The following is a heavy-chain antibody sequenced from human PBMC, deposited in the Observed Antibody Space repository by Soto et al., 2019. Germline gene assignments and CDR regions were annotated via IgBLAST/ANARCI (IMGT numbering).Heavy chain of an antibody. CDR2: ISYDGSNK. D-gene: IGHD5-18*01. Sequence: QVQLVESGGVVVQPGRSLRLSCAASGFTFSSYGMHWVRQAPGKVLEWVAVISYDGSNKYYADSVKGRFTISRDKSKNRLYQQMNSLTAEDTAVYYCAKDRDTAMYYFDYWGQGTLVTVSS. V-gene: IGHV3-30*18. CDR3: AKDRDTAMYYFDY. CDR1: GFTFSSYG. J-gene: IGHJ4*02.